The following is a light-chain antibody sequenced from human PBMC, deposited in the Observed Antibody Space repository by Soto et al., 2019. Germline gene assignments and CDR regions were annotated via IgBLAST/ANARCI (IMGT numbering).Light chain of an antibody. CDR1: SSSIGSNY. J-gene: IGLJ3*02. V-gene: IGLV1-47*01. CDR3: SAWYDSLSGPV. CDR2: RND. Sequence: QSVLTQPPSASGTPGQRVTISCSGSSSSIGSNYVYWYRQLPGTAPNVLIYRNDERPSGVPDRFSGSKSGSSASLAISGRRCEDEADYYCSAWYDSLSGPVFGRGTQLTVL.